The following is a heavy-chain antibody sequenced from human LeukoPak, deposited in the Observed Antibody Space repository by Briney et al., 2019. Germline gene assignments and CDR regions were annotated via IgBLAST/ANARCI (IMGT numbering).Heavy chain of an antibody. CDR3: ARILGCSSTSCYDY. CDR2: INPNSGGT. Sequence: ASVKVSCKTSGYSFILYGISWVRQAPGQGLEWMGWINPNSGGTNYAQKFQGRVTMTRDTSISTAYMELSRLRSDDTAVYYCARILGCSSTSCYDYWGQGTLVTVSS. D-gene: IGHD2-2*01. V-gene: IGHV1-2*02. CDR1: GYSFILYG. J-gene: IGHJ4*02.